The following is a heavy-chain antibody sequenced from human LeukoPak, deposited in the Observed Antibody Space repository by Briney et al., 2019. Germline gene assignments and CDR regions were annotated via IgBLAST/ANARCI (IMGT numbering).Heavy chain of an antibody. J-gene: IGHJ4*02. CDR1: GGTFSSYA. CDR2: IIPIFGTA. D-gene: IGHD5-18*01. V-gene: IGHV1-69*13. CDR3: ARDLARGYSYDFDY. Sequence: ASVKVSCKASGGTFSSYAISWVRQAPGQGLEWMGGIIPIFGTANYAQKFQGRVTITADESTSTAYMELSSLRSEGTAVYYCARDLARGYSYDFDYWGQGTLVTVSS.